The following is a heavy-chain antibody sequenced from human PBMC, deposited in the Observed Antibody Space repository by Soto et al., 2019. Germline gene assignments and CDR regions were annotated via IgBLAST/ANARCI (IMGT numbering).Heavy chain of an antibody. Sequence: LRLSCAASGFTFSSYGMHWVRQAPGKGLEWVAVISYDGSNKCYADSVKGRFTISRDNSKNTLYLQMNSLRAEDTAVYYCAKDLLRLSSPRSAFDIWGRGTMVTVSS. V-gene: IGHV3-30*18. CDR2: ISYDGSNK. D-gene: IGHD6-19*01. CDR3: AKDLLRLSSPRSAFDI. CDR1: GFTFSSYG. J-gene: IGHJ3*02.